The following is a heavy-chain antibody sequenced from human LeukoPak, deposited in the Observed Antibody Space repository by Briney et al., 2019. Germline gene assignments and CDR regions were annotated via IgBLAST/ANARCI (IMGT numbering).Heavy chain of an antibody. V-gene: IGHV4-59*11. CDR1: GGSISSHY. D-gene: IGHD4-17*01. CDR2: IYYSGST. Sequence: SETLSLTCTVSGGSISSHYWSWIRQPPGKGLEWIGYIYYSGSTNYNPSLKSRVTISVDTSKNQFSLKLSSVTAADTAVYYCAAVDYGGFGFDYWGQGTLLTVSS. J-gene: IGHJ4*02. CDR3: AAVDYGGFGFDY.